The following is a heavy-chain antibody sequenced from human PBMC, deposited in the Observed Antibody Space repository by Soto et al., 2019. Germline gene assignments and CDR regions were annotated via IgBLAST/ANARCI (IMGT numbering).Heavy chain of an antibody. CDR1: GGTFSGYA. Sequence: QVQLVQSGAEVRKPGSSVKVSCRASGGTFSGYAIGWVRQAPGQGPEWMGGIIPMLGTANYAQKFQGRVTITADESTATAYMDLSSLTSDDTAVYYCASERMVRGTMGWFDPWGQGTLVTVSS. D-gene: IGHD3-10*01. V-gene: IGHV1-69*11. CDR3: ASERMVRGTMGWFDP. CDR2: IIPMLGTA. J-gene: IGHJ5*02.